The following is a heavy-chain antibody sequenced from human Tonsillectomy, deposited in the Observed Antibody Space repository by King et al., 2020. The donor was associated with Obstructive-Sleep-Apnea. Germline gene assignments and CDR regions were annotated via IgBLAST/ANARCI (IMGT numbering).Heavy chain of an antibody. CDR1: GYSFSSNW. CDR2: IYPSDSDV. D-gene: IGHD3-16*01. Sequence: QLVQSGAEVKKPGESLKISCKASGYSFSSNWIGWVRQMPGKGLEWMAIIYPSDSDVRYSPSFQGQVTISADMSINTAYLQWSSLKASDTAIYYCAREXXHWGTVWXFDXXGQGTLVTVSS. J-gene: IGHJ4*02. V-gene: IGHV5-51*01. CDR3: AREXXHWGTVWXFDX.